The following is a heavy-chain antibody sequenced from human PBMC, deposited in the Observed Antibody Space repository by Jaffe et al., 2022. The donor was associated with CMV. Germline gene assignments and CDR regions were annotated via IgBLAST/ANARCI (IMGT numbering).Heavy chain of an antibody. V-gene: IGHV3-21*01. J-gene: IGHJ4*02. CDR2: ISSSSSYI. D-gene: IGHD3-22*01. CDR3: ARDPDPQIYDSSGYYDY. Sequence: EVQLVESGGGLVKPGGSLRLSCAASGFTFSSYSMNWVRQAPGKGLEWVSSISSSSSYIYYADSVKGRFTISRDNAKNSLYLQMNSLRAEDTAVYYCARDPDPQIYDSSGYYDYWGQGTLVTVSS. CDR1: GFTFSSYS.